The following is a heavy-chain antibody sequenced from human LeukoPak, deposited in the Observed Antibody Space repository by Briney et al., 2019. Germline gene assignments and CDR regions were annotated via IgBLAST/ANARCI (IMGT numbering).Heavy chain of an antibody. D-gene: IGHD5-18*01. Sequence: SETLSLTCTVSGGSMSSGDYYWSWIRQPPGKGLEWIGYIYYSGSSHYNPSHKSRVIISVDTSKNQFSLKLSSVTAADTAVYFCARGQWGDTAIRHWGQGILVTVSS. CDR3: ARGQWGDTAIRH. J-gene: IGHJ4*02. CDR1: GGSMSSGDYY. V-gene: IGHV4-30-4*01. CDR2: IYYSGSS.